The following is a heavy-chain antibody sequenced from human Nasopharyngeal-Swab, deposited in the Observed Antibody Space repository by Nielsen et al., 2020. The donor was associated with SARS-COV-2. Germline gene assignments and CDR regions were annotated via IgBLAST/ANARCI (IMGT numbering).Heavy chain of an antibody. Sequence: GGSLRLSCAAFGFTFDDYAMHWVRQAPGKGLEWVSGISWNSGSIGYADSVKGRFTISRDNAKNSLYLQMNSLRAEDTALYYCAKDQYNWNDYGWFDPWGQGTLVTVSS. CDR3: AKDQYNWNDYGWFDP. V-gene: IGHV3-9*01. CDR1: GFTFDDYA. CDR2: ISWNSGSI. J-gene: IGHJ5*02. D-gene: IGHD1-1*01.